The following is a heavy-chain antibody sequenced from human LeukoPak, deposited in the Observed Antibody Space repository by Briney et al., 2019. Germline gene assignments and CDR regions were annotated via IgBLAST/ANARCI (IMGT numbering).Heavy chain of an antibody. D-gene: IGHD5-18*01. CDR1: GFTFSSYG. J-gene: IGHJ6*02. V-gene: IGHV3-33*01. CDR2: IWYDGSNK. Sequence: GGSLRLSCAASGFTFSSYGMHWVRQAPGKGLEWVAVIWYDGSNKYYADSVKGRFTISRDNAKNSLYLQMNSLRAEDTAVYYCARLHTAMVRLYYYYGMDVWGQGTTVTVSS. CDR3: ARLHTAMVRLYYYYGMDV.